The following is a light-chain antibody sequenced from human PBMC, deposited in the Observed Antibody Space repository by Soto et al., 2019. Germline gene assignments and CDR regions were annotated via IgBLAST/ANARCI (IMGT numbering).Light chain of an antibody. CDR2: AAS. CDR3: QQVNSYPPLT. CDR1: QSISSF. Sequence: DIQMTQSPSSLSASVGDRVTITCRASQSISSFLNWYQQKAGKAPKLLIYAASSLQSGVPSRFSGSGSGTDFTLTISSLQPEDFATYYCQQVNSYPPLTFGPGTKVDIK. J-gene: IGKJ3*01. V-gene: IGKV1-39*01.